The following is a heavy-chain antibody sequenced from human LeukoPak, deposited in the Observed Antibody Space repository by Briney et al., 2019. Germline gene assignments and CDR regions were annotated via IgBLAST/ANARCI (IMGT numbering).Heavy chain of an antibody. Sequence: PGRSLRLSCAASGFTFSSYAMHWVRQAPGKGLEWVAVISYDGSNKYYADSVKGRFTISRDNSKNTLYLQMNSLRAEDTAVYYCARDHCSSTSCYTRHFDYWGQGTLVTVSS. V-gene: IGHV3-30-3*01. CDR3: ARDHCSSTSCYTRHFDY. CDR1: GFTFSSYA. CDR2: ISYDGSNK. J-gene: IGHJ4*02. D-gene: IGHD2-2*02.